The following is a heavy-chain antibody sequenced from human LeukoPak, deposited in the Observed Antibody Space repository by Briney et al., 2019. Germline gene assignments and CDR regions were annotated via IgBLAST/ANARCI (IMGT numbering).Heavy chain of an antibody. CDR2: IYTIGST. D-gene: IGHD6-13*01. Sequence: SETLSLTCTVSGGSISSYYWSWIRQPAGKGLEWIGRIYTIGSTNYNPSLKSRVTMSVDTSKNQFSLKLSSVTAADTAVYYCARCPIPRYSSSWDYYYYYMDVWGKGTTVTVSS. J-gene: IGHJ6*03. CDR1: GGSISSYY. V-gene: IGHV4-4*07. CDR3: ARCPIPRYSSSWDYYYYYMDV.